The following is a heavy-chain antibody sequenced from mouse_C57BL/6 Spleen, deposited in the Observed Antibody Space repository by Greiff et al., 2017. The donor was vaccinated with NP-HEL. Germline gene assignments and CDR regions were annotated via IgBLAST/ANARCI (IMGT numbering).Heavy chain of an antibody. J-gene: IGHJ2*01. CDR2: INPNNGGT. V-gene: IGHV1-22*01. D-gene: IGHD2-3*01. Sequence: EVQLQQSGPELVKPGASVKMSCKASGYTFTDYNMHWVKQSHGKSLEWIGYINPNNGGTSYNQKFKGKATLTVNKSSSTAYMELRSLTSEDSAVYYCASCGYYLYYFDYWGQGTTLTVSS. CDR1: GYTFTDYN. CDR3: ASCGYYLYYFDY.